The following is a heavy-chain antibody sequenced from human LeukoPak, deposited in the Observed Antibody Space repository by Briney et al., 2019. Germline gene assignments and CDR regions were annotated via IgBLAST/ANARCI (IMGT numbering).Heavy chain of an antibody. CDR2: IIPIFGTA. J-gene: IGHJ6*03. V-gene: IGHV1-69*05. CDR1: GGTFSSYV. D-gene: IGHD4-11*01. CDR3: ARHHSNYYYYYMDV. Sequence: ASVKVSCKASGGTFSSYVISWVRQAPGQGLEWMGGIIPIFGTANYAQKFQGRVTITTDESTSTAYMELSSLRSEDTAVYYCARHHSNYYYYYMDVWGKGTTVTVSS.